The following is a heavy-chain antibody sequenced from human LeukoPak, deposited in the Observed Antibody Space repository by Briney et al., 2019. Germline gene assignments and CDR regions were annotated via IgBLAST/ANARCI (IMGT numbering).Heavy chain of an antibody. V-gene: IGHV4-59*01. CDR1: GGSMSSYY. Sequence: PSETLSLTCTVSGGSMSSYYWSWIRQPPGKGLEWIGYIYYSGSANYNPSLKSRVTISVDTSKNQFSLKLSSVAAADTAVYYCARVGYGYGPYGMDVWGQGTTVTVSS. J-gene: IGHJ6*02. CDR2: IYYSGSA. CDR3: ARVGYGYGPYGMDV. D-gene: IGHD5-18*01.